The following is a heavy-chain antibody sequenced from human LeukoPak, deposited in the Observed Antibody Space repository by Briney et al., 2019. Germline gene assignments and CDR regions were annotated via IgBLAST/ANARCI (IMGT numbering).Heavy chain of an antibody. Sequence: GGSLRLSCAASGFTFDMYAMNWVRQAPGKGLAWVSLISASGSATYYADSVRGRFAISRDISKNTLFLQMSSLRTEDTAVYYCAKGTLFGVVTSFDFWGQGTLVTVSS. V-gene: IGHV3-23*01. J-gene: IGHJ4*02. CDR1: GFTFDMYA. CDR3: AKGTLFGVVTSFDF. CDR2: ISASGSAT. D-gene: IGHD3-3*01.